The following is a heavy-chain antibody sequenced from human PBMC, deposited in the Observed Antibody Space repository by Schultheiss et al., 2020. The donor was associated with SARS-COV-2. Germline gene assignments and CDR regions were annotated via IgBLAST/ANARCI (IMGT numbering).Heavy chain of an antibody. V-gene: IGHV3-21*01. CDR3: ARGGWYYFDY. CDR2: ISNRGTYI. CDR1: AFTFSSYS. D-gene: IGHD2-15*01. Sequence: GGSLRLSCVASAFTFSSYSINWVRQAPGKGLEWISSISNRGTYIYYADSVKGRFTISRDNAKESLYLQMSSLRAEDTAVYYCARGGWYYFDYWGQGTLVTVSS. J-gene: IGHJ4*02.